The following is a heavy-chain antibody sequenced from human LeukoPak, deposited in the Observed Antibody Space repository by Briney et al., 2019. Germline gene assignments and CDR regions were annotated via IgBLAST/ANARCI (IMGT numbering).Heavy chain of an antibody. J-gene: IGHJ5*02. D-gene: IGHD6-19*01. CDR1: GGTFSSYA. V-gene: IGHV1-69*05. Sequence: VASVKVSCKASGGTFSSYAISWVRQAPGQGLEWMGRIIPIFGTANYAQKFQGRVTLTTDESTGTAYMELSSLRSEDTAVYYRARFPLLTVAGMEGTYNWFDPWGQGTLVTVSS. CDR2: IIPIFGTA. CDR3: ARFPLLTVAGMEGTYNWFDP.